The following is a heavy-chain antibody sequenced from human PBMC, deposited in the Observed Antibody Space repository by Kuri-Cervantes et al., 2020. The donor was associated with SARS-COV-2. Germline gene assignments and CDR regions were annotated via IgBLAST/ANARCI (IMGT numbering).Heavy chain of an antibody. J-gene: IGHJ3*02. Sequence: SETLSLTCTVSGGSISSSRYYWGWIRQPPGKGLEWIGSIYYSGSTYYNPSLKSRVTISVDTSKNQFSLKLSSVTAADTAVYYCARRDGGLGGWAFDIWGQGTMVTVSS. V-gene: IGHV4-39*01. D-gene: IGHD5-24*01. CDR3: ARRDGGLGGWAFDI. CDR2: IYYSGST. CDR1: GGSISSSRYY.